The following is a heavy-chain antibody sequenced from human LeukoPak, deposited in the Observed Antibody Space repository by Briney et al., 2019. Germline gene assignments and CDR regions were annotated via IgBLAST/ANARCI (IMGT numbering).Heavy chain of an antibody. CDR2: IYYSGST. V-gene: IGHV4-59*08. J-gene: IGHJ4*02. CDR1: GGSISSYY. D-gene: IGHD4-23*01. Sequence: SETLSLTCTVSGGSISSYYWSWIRQPPGKGLEWIGYIYYSGSTNYNPSLKSRVTISVDTSKNQFSLKLSSVTAADTAVYYCARLETTVGEDYYFDYWGQGTLVTVSS. CDR3: ARLETTVGEDYYFDY.